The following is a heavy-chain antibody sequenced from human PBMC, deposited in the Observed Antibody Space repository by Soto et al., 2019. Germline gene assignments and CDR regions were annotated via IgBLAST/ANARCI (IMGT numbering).Heavy chain of an antibody. Sequence: VQLVQSGAEVKKPGSSVKVSCKASGFTFSTYAMSWVRQAPGKGLEWLSAISGSGGTTYYADSVQGRFTISRDNSMNTLYLQMNSLRIEDTAVYYCARPRGYGVFDAYDIWGQGTMVTVSS. CDR1: GFTFSTYA. CDR2: ISGSGGTT. D-gene: IGHD4-17*01. CDR3: ARPRGYGVFDAYDI. V-gene: IGHV3-23*04. J-gene: IGHJ3*02.